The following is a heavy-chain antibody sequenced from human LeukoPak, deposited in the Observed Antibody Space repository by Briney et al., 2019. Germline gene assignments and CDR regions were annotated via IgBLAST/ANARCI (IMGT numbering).Heavy chain of an antibody. CDR3: ARAIPDCSGGSCYSFYYYYYMDV. CDR1: GGSISSSSYY. J-gene: IGHJ6*03. D-gene: IGHD2-15*01. Sequence: KTSETLSLTCTVSGGSISSSSYYWGWIRQPPGKGLEWIGSIYYSGSTYYNPSLKSRVTISVDTSKNQFSLKLSSVTAADTAVYYCARAIPDCSGGSCYSFYYYYYMDVWGKGTTVTVSS. CDR2: IYYSGST. V-gene: IGHV4-39*07.